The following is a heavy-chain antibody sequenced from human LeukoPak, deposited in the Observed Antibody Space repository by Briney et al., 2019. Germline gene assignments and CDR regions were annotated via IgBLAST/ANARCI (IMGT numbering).Heavy chain of an antibody. V-gene: IGHV5-51*01. D-gene: IGHD2-15*01. CDR2: IYPGDSDT. CDR3: ARQGYCSGGSCYDFDY. CDR1: GYSFTSYW. J-gene: IGHJ4*02. Sequence: GESLKISCKGSGYSFTSYWIGWVRQMPGKGLEWMGIIYPGDSDTRYSPSFQGQVTISADKSISTAYLQWSSLKASDTAMYYRARQGYCSGGSCYDFDYWGQGTLVTVSS.